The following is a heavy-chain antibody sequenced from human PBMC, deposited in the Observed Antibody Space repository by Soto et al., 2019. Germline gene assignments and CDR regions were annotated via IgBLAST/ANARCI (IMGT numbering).Heavy chain of an antibody. CDR2: RHHSGST. CDR1: GGSVRTGSYY. V-gene: IGHV4-61*01. J-gene: IGHJ6*02. Sequence: SETLSLTCTVSGGSVRTGSYYWSWIRQPPGKGLEWVGYRHHSGSTNYNASLKSRVTISLDTSRNQFSLKLSSVTAADTAVYYCARDKDYYYGMDVWGQGTTVTVS. CDR3: ARDKDYYYGMDV.